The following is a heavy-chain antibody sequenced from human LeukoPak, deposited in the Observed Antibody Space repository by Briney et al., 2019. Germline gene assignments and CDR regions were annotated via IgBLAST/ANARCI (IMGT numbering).Heavy chain of an antibody. J-gene: IGHJ4*02. Sequence: GGSLRLSCAASGFTLSSYAMHWVRQAPGKGLEWVAVISYDGSNKYYADSVKGRFTISRDNSKNTLYLQMNSLRAEDTAVYYCARVRGYSYGYTDYWGQGTLVTVSS. CDR3: ARVRGYSYGYTDY. D-gene: IGHD5-18*01. V-gene: IGHV3-30*04. CDR1: GFTLSSYA. CDR2: ISYDGSNK.